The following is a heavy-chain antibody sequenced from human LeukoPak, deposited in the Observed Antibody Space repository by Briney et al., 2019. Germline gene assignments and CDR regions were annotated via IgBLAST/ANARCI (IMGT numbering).Heavy chain of an antibody. D-gene: IGHD3-3*01. V-gene: IGHV4-39*07. CDR3: ARALTYYDFWSGYSPHWFDP. J-gene: IGHJ5*02. CDR1: GGSISSSSYY. CDR2: IYYSGST. Sequence: PSETLSLTCTVSGGSISSSSYYWGWIRQPPGKGLEWIGSIYYSGSTYYNPSLKSRVAISVDTSKNQFSLKLSSVTAADTAVYYCARALTYYDFWSGYSPHWFDPWGQGTLVTVSS.